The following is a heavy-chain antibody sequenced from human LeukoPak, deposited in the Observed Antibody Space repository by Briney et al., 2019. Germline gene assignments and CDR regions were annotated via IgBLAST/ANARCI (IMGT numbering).Heavy chain of an antibody. D-gene: IGHD1-20*01. CDR1: GYSISSGYY. V-gene: IGHV4-38-2*02. Sequence: PSETLSLTCTVSGYSISSGYYWGWIRQPPGKGLEWIGSIYHSGSTYYNPSLKSRVTISVDTSKNQFSLKLSSVTAADTALYYCARAYGKWNDVYFYAFDLWGQGTMVTVSS. CDR3: ARAYGKWNDVYFYAFDL. CDR2: IYHSGST. J-gene: IGHJ3*01.